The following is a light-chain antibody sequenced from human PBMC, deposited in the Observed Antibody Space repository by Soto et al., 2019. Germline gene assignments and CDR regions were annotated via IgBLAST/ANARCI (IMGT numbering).Light chain of an antibody. J-gene: IGLJ2*01. CDR2: DVN. CDR1: SSDIGAYNF. Sequence: QSALTQPASVSGSPGQSITISCTGTSSDIGAYNFVSWYQQHPGKAPKLMLYDVNIRPSGVSNRFSGSKSGNTASLTISGLQAEDDADYYCTSWRTSTTMIFGGGTKVTVL. V-gene: IGLV2-14*03. CDR3: TSWRTSTTMI.